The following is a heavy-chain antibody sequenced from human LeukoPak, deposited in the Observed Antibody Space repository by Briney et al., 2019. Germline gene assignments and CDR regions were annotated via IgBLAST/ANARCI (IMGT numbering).Heavy chain of an antibody. CDR2: IYYSGST. D-gene: IGHD3-22*01. CDR3: ARVSYYDSSGYFDFDY. CDR1: GGSISSSSYS. Sequence: PSETLSLTCTVSGGSISSSSYSWSWIRQPPGKGLEWIGYIYYSGSTNYNPSLKSRVTISVDTSKNQFSLKLSSVTAADTAVYYCARVSYYDSSGYFDFDYWGQGTLVTVSS. J-gene: IGHJ4*02. V-gene: IGHV4-61*01.